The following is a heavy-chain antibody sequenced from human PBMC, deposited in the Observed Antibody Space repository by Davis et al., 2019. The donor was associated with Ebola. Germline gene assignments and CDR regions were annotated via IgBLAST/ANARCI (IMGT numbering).Heavy chain of an antibody. V-gene: IGHV1-3*01. J-gene: IGHJ4*02. CDR1: GYTFTDFD. Sequence: AASVKVSCKASGYTFTDFDIHWVRQAPGQGLEWMGWINAGNGNMRYSQKFQGRVTITRDTSASTVYMELSSLRSEDTAVYYCARGYGVAADWGQGTLVTVSS. D-gene: IGHD2-15*01. CDR2: INAGNGNM. CDR3: ARGYGVAAD.